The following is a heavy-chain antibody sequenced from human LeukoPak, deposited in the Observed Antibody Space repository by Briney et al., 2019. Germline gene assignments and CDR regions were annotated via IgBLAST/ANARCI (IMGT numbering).Heavy chain of an antibody. D-gene: IGHD3-3*01. CDR2: IIPILGIA. CDR3: ARERESYDFWSGYSYNWFDP. J-gene: IGHJ5*02. V-gene: IGHV1-69*04. Sequence: SVKVSCKASGGTFTSYTISWVRQAPGQGLEWMGRIIPILGIANYAKKFQGRVTITADKSTSTAYMELSSLRSEDTAVYYCARERESYDFWSGYSYNWFDPWGQGTLVSVSS. CDR1: GGTFTSYT.